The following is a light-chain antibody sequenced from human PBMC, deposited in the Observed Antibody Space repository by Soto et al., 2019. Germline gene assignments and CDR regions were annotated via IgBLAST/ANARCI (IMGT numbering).Light chain of an antibody. CDR1: QRISSY. CDR3: QQSYSTPVYT. J-gene: IGKJ2*01. CDR2: AAS. Sequence: DIQMTQSPSSLSASVGDRVTITCRASQRISSYLNWYQQKPGKAAKLLIYAASSLQSGVPSRFSGSGSGTDFTLTISSLQPEDFATYYCQQSYSTPVYTFGQGTKLEIK. V-gene: IGKV1-39*01.